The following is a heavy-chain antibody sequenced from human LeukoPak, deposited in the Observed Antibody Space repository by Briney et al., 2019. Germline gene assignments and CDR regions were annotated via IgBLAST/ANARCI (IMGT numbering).Heavy chain of an antibody. V-gene: IGHV3-15*01. CDR1: GFTFSNAL. CDR3: NRGSD. D-gene: IGHD1-14*01. J-gene: IGHJ4*02. CDR2: IKSKTNSGTT. Sequence: GGSLRLSCAASGFTFSNALMSWVRQAPGKGLEWVGRIKSKTNSGTTDYAAPVKGRFSISRDDSKDTLYLQMNSLKTEDTAVYYCNRGSDWGQGTLVTVSS.